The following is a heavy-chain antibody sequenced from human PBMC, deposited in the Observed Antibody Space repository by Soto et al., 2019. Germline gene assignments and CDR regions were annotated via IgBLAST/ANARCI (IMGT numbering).Heavy chain of an antibody. V-gene: IGHV1-18*01. J-gene: IGHJ6*02. D-gene: IGHD2-21*02. CDR2: ISGNDGKT. Sequence: GASVKVSCKASGYRFTNHGISWVRQAPGQGLEWMGWISGNDGKTKYARKFQGRVTMTTDTSTSTVYMELSSLRSEDTAVYYCAREGHIVVVTATDPLYYYYGMDVWGQGTTVTVSS. CDR3: AREGHIVVVTATDPLYYYYGMDV. CDR1: GYRFTNHG.